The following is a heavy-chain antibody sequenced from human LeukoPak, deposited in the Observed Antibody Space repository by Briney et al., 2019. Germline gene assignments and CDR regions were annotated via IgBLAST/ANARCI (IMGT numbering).Heavy chain of an antibody. J-gene: IGHJ4*02. CDR2: VSPDGRTT. Sequence: GGSLRLSCAASGFTFSSYWMLWVRQTPEKGLVWVSHVSPDGRTTTYADSVKGRSTIFRDNAKSTLYLQMNGLRAEDTAVYYCARDQLLGGQGTLVTVSS. CDR1: GFTFSSYW. CDR3: ARDQLL. D-gene: IGHD1-1*01. V-gene: IGHV3-74*01.